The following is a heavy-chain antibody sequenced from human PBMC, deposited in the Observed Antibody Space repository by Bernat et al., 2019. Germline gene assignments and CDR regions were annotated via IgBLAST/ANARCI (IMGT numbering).Heavy chain of an antibody. CDR3: ASPNLYRFDS. Sequence: QVQLQESGPGLVKPSETLSLTCSVSGGFVTTDYWSWIRQPPGKGLEWIGYSFYGGTTAYNSSLKSRVTISVDTSSNQFSLEMTSVTAADTAVYYCASPNLYRFDSWGQGILVTVSS. CDR1: GGFVTTDY. J-gene: IGHJ4*02. D-gene: IGHD2-2*02. V-gene: IGHV4-59*08. CDR2: SFYGGTT.